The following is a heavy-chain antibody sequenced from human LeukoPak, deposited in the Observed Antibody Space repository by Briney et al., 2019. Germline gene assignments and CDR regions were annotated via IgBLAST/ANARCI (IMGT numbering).Heavy chain of an antibody. J-gene: IGHJ4*02. Sequence: SETLSLTCTVSGGSISSGSYYWGWIRQPPGKGLEWIGSIYYSGSTYYNPSLKSRVSISIDTSKNQFSLDLRSVAAADTAVYYCARRPNGSFDYWGQGTLVTVSS. CDR3: ARRPNGSFDY. D-gene: IGHD2-15*01. V-gene: IGHV4-39*01. CDR2: IYYSGST. CDR1: GGSISSGSYY.